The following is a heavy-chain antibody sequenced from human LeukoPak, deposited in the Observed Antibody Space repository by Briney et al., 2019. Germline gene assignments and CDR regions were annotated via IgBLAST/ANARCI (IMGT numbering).Heavy chain of an antibody. CDR2: INAGNGNT. J-gene: IGHJ4*02. CDR3: ARGVATNRYYFDY. D-gene: IGHD5-12*01. CDR1: GYTFTSYA. V-gene: IGHV1-3*01. Sequence: ASVKISCKASGYTFTSYAMHWVRQAPGQRLEWMGWINAGNGNTKYSQKFQGRVTISRDTSASTAYMELSSLRSEDTAVYSCARGVATNRYYFDYWGQGTLVTVSS.